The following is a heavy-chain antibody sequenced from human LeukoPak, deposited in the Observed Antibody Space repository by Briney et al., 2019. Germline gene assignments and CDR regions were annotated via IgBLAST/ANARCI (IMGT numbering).Heavy chain of an antibody. CDR3: ASYCSSTSCLWARAFDI. J-gene: IGHJ3*02. Sequence: PSQPLSLTCTVSVGSISRGGYYCSWVRKHPAKGLEWIGYIYYSVNTYYNPSLKSRVTISVDTSKNQFSLKLSSETAADTAVYYCASYCSSTSCLWARAFDIWGQGTMVTVSS. CDR2: IYYSVNT. D-gene: IGHD2-2*01. V-gene: IGHV4-31*03. CDR1: VGSISRGGYY.